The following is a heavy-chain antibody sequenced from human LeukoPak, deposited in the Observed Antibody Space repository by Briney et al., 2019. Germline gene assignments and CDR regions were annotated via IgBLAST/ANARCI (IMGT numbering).Heavy chain of an antibody. D-gene: IGHD6-6*01. CDR3: AGSIAGGEGY. Sequence: PSETLSLTCAVSGGSISSGGYSWSWIRQPPGKGLEWIGYIYHSGSTYYNPSLKSRVTISVDTSKNQFSLKLSSVTAADTAVYYCAGSIAGGEGYWGQGTLVTVSS. V-gene: IGHV4-30-2*02. CDR1: GGSISSGGYS. J-gene: IGHJ4*02. CDR2: IYHSGST.